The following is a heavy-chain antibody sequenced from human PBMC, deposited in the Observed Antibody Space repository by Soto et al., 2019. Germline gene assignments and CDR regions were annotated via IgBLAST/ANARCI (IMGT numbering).Heavy chain of an antibody. V-gene: IGHV4-30-2*01. D-gene: IGHD3-3*01. CDR1: GGSISSGGYS. CDR2: IYHSGST. J-gene: IGHJ4*02. Sequence: SETLSLTCAVSGGSISSGGYSWSWIRQPPGKGLEWIGYIYHSGSTYYNPSLKSRVTISVDRSKNQFSLKLSSVTAADTAVYYCASGSKDFWSGYYFDYWGQGTLVTVSS. CDR3: ASGSKDFWSGYYFDY.